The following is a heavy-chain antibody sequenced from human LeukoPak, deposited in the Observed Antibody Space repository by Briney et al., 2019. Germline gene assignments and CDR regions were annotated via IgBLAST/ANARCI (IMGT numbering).Heavy chain of an antibody. V-gene: IGHV3-7*04. CDR3: ARDVGATVLEN. CDR2: IRQDGGER. J-gene: IGHJ4*02. Sequence: GGSLRLSCAASGFTLSSYWVTWVRRAPGKGLELVANIRQDGGERYYVDSVKGRFTISRDNAQHSLYLQMNSLRAEDTAVYYCARDVGATVLENWGQGTLVTVSS. D-gene: IGHD2-15*01. CDR1: GFTLSSYW.